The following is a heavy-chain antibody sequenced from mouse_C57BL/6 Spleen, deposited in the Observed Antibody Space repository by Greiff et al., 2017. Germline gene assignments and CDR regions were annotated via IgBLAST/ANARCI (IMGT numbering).Heavy chain of an antibody. CDR2: INPNNGGT. J-gene: IGHJ4*01. V-gene: IGHV1-26*01. CDR3: ASRGIWMGAMDS. Sequence: EVQLQQSGPELVKPGASVKISCKASGYTFTDYYMNWVKQSHGKSLEWIGDINPNNGGTSYNQKFKGKATLTVDKSSSTAYMELRSLTSEDSAVYYCASRGIWMGAMDSWGQGTSVTVSS. CDR1: GYTFTDYY. D-gene: IGHD1-1*02.